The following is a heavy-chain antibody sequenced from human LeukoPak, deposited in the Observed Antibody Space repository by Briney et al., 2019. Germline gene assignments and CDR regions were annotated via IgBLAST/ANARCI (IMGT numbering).Heavy chain of an antibody. Sequence: SETLSLTCAVYGGSFSGYYWSWIRQPPGKGLEWIGEINHSGSTNYNPSLKSRVPISVHTSKHQFSLKLSSVTAADTAVYYCARGLHGTVTTLGAFDIWGQGTMVTVSS. CDR1: GGSFSGYY. CDR3: ARGLHGTVTTLGAFDI. CDR2: INHSGST. J-gene: IGHJ3*02. V-gene: IGHV4-34*01. D-gene: IGHD4-17*01.